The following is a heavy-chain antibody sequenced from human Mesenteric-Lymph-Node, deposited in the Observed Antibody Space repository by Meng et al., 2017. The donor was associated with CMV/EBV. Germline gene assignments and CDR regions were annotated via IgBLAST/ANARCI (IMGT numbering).Heavy chain of an antibody. J-gene: IGHJ5*02. CDR3: ARPHYYGSGSSPWFDP. D-gene: IGHD3-10*01. Sequence: LQLPEPGPGPVKHSETPSLTCPGSGGSISSSSYYWGWIRQPPGKGLEWIGSIYYSASTYYNPSLKSRVTISVDTSKNQFSLKLSSVTAADTAVYYCARPHYYGSGSSPWFDPWGQGTLVTVSS. V-gene: IGHV4-39*01. CDR1: GGSISSSSYY. CDR2: IYYSAST.